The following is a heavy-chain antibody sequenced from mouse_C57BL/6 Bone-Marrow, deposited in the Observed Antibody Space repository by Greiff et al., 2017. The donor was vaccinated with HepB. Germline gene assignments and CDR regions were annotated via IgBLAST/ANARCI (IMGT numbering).Heavy chain of an antibody. CDR2: IYPSDSET. D-gene: IGHD2-4*01. CDR1: GYTFTSYW. Sequence: QVQLQQPGAELVRPGSSVKLSCKASGYTFTSYWMDWVKQRPGQGLEWIGNIYPSDSETHYNQKFKDKATLTVDKSSSTAYMQLSSLTSEDSAVYYCARGDYDDYDWGFAYWGQGTLVTVSA. J-gene: IGHJ3*01. CDR3: ARGDYDDYDWGFAY. V-gene: IGHV1-61*01.